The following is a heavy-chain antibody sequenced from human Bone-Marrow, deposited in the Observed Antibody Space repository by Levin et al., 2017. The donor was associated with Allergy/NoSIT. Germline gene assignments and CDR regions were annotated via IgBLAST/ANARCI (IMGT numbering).Heavy chain of an antibody. CDR3: ASGPADAYHMDV. J-gene: IGHJ6*03. Sequence: SETLSLTCTVSGGSIISTSYYWGWIRQPPGKGLEWIGTLYYSGTTYYKPSLWSRVTISVDTSKNQFSLRLTSLTAADTAVYYCASGPADAYHMDVWGTGTTVTVSS. CDR1: GGSIISTSYY. CDR2: LYYSGTT. V-gene: IGHV4-39*01. D-gene: IGHD5-24*01.